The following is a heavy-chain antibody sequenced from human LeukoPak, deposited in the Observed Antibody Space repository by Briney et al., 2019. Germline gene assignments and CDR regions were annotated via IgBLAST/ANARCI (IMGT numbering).Heavy chain of an antibody. CDR3: AKDNPLPL. V-gene: IGHV3-7*04. D-gene: IGHD1-14*01. CDR1: GFTFSNNW. CDR2: IKQDGTKT. J-gene: IGHJ4*02. Sequence: GGSLRLSCEASGFTFSNNWMTWVRQAPGGGLEWVANIKQDGTKTYYVDSVKGRFTISRDNAKNSVYLQMNSLRAEDTAVYFCAKDNPLPLWGQGTLVSVSS.